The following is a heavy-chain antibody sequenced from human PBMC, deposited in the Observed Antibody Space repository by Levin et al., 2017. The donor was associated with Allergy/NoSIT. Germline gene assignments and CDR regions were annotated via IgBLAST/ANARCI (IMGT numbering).Heavy chain of an antibody. D-gene: IGHD3-10*01. CDR1: GFTFSDYY. V-gene: IGHV3-11*01. J-gene: IGHJ4*02. CDR2: ISSSGSTI. CDR3: ARDLNRGYYGSGRSVHDY. Sequence: PGGSLRLSCAASGFTFSDYYMSWIRQAPGKGLEWVSYISSSGSTIYYADSVKGRFTISRDNAKNSLYLQMNSLRAEDTAVYYCARDLNRGYYGSGRSVHDYWGQGTLVTVSS.